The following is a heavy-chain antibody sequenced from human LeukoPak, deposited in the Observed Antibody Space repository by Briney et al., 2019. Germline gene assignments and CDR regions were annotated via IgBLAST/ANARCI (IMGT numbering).Heavy chain of an antibody. CDR1: GFTVSSNY. J-gene: IGHJ3*02. CDR3: ARVGIAAAGRVGIAFDI. D-gene: IGHD6-13*01. V-gene: IGHV3-53*01. Sequence: GGSLRLSCAASGFTVSSNYMSWVRQAPGKGLEWVSVIYSGGSTYYADSVKGRFTISRDNSKNTLYLQMNSLRAEDTAVYYCARVGIAAAGRVGIAFDIWGQGTMVTVSS. CDR2: IYSGGST.